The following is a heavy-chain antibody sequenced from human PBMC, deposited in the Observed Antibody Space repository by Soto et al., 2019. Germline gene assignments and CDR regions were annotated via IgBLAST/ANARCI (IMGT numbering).Heavy chain of an antibody. CDR2: INHSGST. V-gene: IGHV4-34*01. D-gene: IGHD3-3*01. J-gene: IGHJ4*02. CDR1: GGSFSGYY. Sequence: SETLSLTCAVYGGSFSGYYWSWIRQPPGKGLEWIGEINHSGSTNYNPSLKSRVTISVDTSKNQFSLKLSSVTAADAAVYYCARMLRFLEWPTGQYFDYWGQGTLVTVSS. CDR3: ARMLRFLEWPTGQYFDY.